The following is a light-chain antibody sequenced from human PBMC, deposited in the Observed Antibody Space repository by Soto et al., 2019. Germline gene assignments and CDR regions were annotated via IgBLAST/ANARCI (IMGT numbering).Light chain of an antibody. V-gene: IGLV1-40*01. CDR1: TSNIGAGYD. CDR2: ANN. Sequence: QPVLTQPPSVSGAPGQRVTISCTGSTSNIGAGYDVHWYRQLPGTAPKLFIYANNNRPSGAPDRFSGSKSGTSASLAITGLQADDEADYYCQSYDSSLSGVVFGGGTKLTVL. J-gene: IGLJ2*01. CDR3: QSYDSSLSGVV.